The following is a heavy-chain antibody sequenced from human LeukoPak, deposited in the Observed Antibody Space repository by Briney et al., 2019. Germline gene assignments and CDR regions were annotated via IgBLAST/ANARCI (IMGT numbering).Heavy chain of an antibody. J-gene: IGHJ4*02. CDR2: IYYSGST. CDR3: ARQVGDTMIVVAYFDY. D-gene: IGHD3-22*01. CDR1: GRSLSSSSYY. Sequence: SETLSLTCTVSGRSLSSSSYYWGWTRQPPGKGLEWIGSIYYSGSTYYNPSPKSRVTISVDTSKTQFSLKLSSVTAADTAVYYCARQVGDTMIVVAYFDYWGQGTLVTVSS. V-gene: IGHV4-39*01.